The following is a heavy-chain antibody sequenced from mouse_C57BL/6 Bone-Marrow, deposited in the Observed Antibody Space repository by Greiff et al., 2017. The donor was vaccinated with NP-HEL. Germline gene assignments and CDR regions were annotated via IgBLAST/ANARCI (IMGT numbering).Heavy chain of an antibody. CDR2: IYPGSGNT. D-gene: IGHD2-2*01. J-gene: IGHJ3*01. Sequence: VKLMESGAELVRPGASVKLSCKASGYTFTDYYINWVKQRPGQGLEWIARIYPGSGNTSYNEKFKGKATLTAEKSSSTAYMQLSSLTSEDSAVYFCARKGVYYGYDGFAYWGQGTLVTVSA. V-gene: IGHV1-76*01. CDR3: ARKGVYYGYDGFAY. CDR1: GYTFTDYY.